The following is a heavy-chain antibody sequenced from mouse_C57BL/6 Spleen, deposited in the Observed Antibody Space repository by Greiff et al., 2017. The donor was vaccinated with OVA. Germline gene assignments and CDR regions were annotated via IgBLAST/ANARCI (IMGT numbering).Heavy chain of an antibody. D-gene: IGHD1-1*01. CDR1: GYTFTSYW. CDR2: IYPYDGDT. Sequence: QVQLQQPGAELVRPGSSVKLSCKASGYTFTSYWMDWVKQRPGQGLEWIGIIYPYDGDTHYNQKFKDKATLTVDKSSSTAYMQLSSLTSEDSAVYYSARGHTTVVAYCYAMDYWGQGTSVTVSA. CDR3: ARGHTTVVAYCYAMDY. J-gene: IGHJ4*01. V-gene: IGHV1-61*01.